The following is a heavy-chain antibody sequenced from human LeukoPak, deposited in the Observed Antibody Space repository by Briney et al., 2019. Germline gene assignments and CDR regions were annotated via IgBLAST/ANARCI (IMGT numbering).Heavy chain of an antibody. CDR1: GGSITSYY. Sequence: SETLSLTCTVSGGSITSYYWSWIRQPAGKGLEWIGRIYTSESTGYNPSLKSRVTMSVDTSKNQFSLKLSSVTAAGTAVYYCARVDLRAAYFDYWGQGTLVTVSS. D-gene: IGHD2-15*01. CDR3: ARVDLRAAYFDY. V-gene: IGHV4-4*07. J-gene: IGHJ4*02. CDR2: IYTSEST.